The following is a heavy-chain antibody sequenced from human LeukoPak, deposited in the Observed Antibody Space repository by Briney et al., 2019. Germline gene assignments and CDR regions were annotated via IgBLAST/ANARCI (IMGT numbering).Heavy chain of an antibody. CDR2: IIPIFGTA. J-gene: IGHJ3*02. Sequence: GASVKVSCKASGGAFSSYAISWVRQAPGQGLEWMGGIIPIFGTANYAQKFQGRVTITADESTSTAYMELSSLRSEDTAVYYCARPQYSSSWYDDAFDIWGQGTMVTVSS. CDR3: ARPQYSSSWYDDAFDI. V-gene: IGHV1-69*13. D-gene: IGHD6-13*01. CDR1: GGAFSSYA.